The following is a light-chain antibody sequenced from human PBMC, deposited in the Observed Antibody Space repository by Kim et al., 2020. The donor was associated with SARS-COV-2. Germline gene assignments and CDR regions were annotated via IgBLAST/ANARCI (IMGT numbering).Light chain of an antibody. V-gene: IGKV3-15*01. CDR1: QRVSSN. CDR3: QQYNNWPRT. CDR2: GAS. J-gene: IGKJ2*01. Sequence: EIVMTQSPATLSVSPGERATLSCRASQRVSSNLAWYQQKPGQAPRLLIYGASTRATGIPARFSGSGSGTEFTLTISSLQSEDFAVYYCQQYNNWPRTFGQGTKLE.